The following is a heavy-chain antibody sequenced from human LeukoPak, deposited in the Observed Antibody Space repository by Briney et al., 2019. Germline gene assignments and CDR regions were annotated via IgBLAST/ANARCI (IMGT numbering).Heavy chain of an antibody. CDR1: GWSFNDHY. J-gene: IGHJ5*02. Sequence: SETLSLTCAVYGWSFNDHYWNWIRQPPGKGLEWIGKINARGDTNFNPSLKSRVTISVDTSKNQFSLTLRSMIAADTAVYYCARGQVPAARGYNWFDPWGQGTLVTVSS. D-gene: IGHD2-2*01. CDR3: ARGQVPAARGYNWFDP. CDR2: INARGDT. V-gene: IGHV4-34*01.